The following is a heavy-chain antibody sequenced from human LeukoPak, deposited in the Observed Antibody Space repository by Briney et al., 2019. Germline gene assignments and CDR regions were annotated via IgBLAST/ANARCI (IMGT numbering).Heavy chain of an antibody. J-gene: IGHJ4*02. CDR3: ATDLRGRGPNPLSSRIDY. CDR2: IKCKADGGTT. V-gene: IGHV3-15*01. D-gene: IGHD2/OR15-2a*01. Sequence: GGSLRLSCAASGFTVSSNYMSWVRQAPGIGLEWVGRIKCKADGGTTDYAAPVKGRFTISRDDSKNTLYLQMNSLKSEDTAVYYCATDLRGRGPNPLSSRIDYWGQGTLVTVSS. CDR1: GFTVSSNY.